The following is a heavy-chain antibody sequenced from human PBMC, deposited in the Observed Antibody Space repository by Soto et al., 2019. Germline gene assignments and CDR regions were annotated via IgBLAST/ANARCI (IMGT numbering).Heavy chain of an antibody. V-gene: IGHV1-18*04. CDR1: GYTFTSYG. D-gene: IGHD3-22*01. Sequence: ASVKVSCKASGYTFTSYGISWVRQAPGQGLEWMGWISAYNGNTNYAQKLQGRVTMTTDTSTSTAYMELRSLRSDDTAVYYCASYSSGYYQPLIDYCGQGSLVIGSS. CDR2: ISAYNGNT. CDR3: ASYSSGYYQPLIDY. J-gene: IGHJ4*02.